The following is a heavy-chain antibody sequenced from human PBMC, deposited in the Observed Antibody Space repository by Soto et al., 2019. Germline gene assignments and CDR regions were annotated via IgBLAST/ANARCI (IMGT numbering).Heavy chain of an antibody. CDR1: GFTFSDYY. J-gene: IGHJ6*02. CDR3: AGGPLSPWVSAAALYYYYYYGMDV. Sequence: QVQLVESGGGLVKPGGSLRLSCAASGFTFSDYYMSWIRQAPGKGLEWVSYISSSGSTIYYADSVKGRFTISRDNAKNSLYLQMNSLRAEDTAVYYCAGGPLSPWVSAAALYYYYYYGMDVWGQGTTVTVSS. D-gene: IGHD6-25*01. V-gene: IGHV3-11*01. CDR2: ISSSGSTI.